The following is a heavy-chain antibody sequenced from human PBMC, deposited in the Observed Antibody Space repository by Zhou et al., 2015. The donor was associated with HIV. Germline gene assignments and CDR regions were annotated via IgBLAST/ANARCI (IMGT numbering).Heavy chain of an antibody. D-gene: IGHD3-10*01. CDR3: AEGPLRYYGSGSGDYFDY. Sequence: QVQLVQSGAEVKKPGSSVKVSCKASGGTFSSYAISWVRQAPGQGLEWMGGIIPIFGTANYAQKFQGRVTITADESTSTAYMELSSLRSEDTAVYYCAEGPLRYYGSGSGDYFDYWGQGTLVTVSS. CDR1: GGTFSSYA. V-gene: IGHV1-69*01. CDR2: IIPIFGTA. J-gene: IGHJ4*02.